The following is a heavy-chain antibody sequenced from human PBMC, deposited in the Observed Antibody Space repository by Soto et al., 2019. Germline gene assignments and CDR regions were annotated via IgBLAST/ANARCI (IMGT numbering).Heavy chain of an antibody. CDR3: AKDRVLRYFDWLLFDY. V-gene: IGHV3-30*18. D-gene: IGHD3-9*01. Sequence: GGSLRLSCAASGFAFSSYGMHWVRQAPGKGLEWVAVISYDGSNKYYADSVKGRFTISRDNSKNTLYLQMNSLRAEDTVLYYCAKDRVLRYFDWLLFDYWGQGTLVTVSS. CDR1: GFAFSSYG. CDR2: ISYDGSNK. J-gene: IGHJ4*02.